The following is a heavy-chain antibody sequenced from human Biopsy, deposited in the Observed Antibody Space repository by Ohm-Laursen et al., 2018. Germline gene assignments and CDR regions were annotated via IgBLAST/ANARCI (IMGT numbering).Heavy chain of an antibody. J-gene: IGHJ4*02. CDR3: ARDVRPVTMIAEGDFDY. CDR1: GFSFSIYS. D-gene: IGHD3-22*01. V-gene: IGHV3-21*01. CDR2: ISSSSSYI. Sequence: GSLRLSCAASGFSFSIYSMNWVRQAPGKGLEWVSFISSSSSYIYYADSVKGRFTVSRDNARDSLYLQMNSLRAEDTAVYYCARDVRPVTMIAEGDFDYGGQESLVTVS.